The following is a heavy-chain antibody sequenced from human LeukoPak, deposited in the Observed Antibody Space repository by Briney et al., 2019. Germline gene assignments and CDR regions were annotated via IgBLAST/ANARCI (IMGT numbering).Heavy chain of an antibody. CDR2: INAGNGNT. V-gene: IGHV1-3*01. CDR3: AREKGDPREIDYYGMDV. CDR1: GYTFTSYA. Sequence: ASVKVSCKASGYTFTSYAMHWVRQAPGQRLEWMGWINAGNGNTKYSQKFQGRVTMTRDTSTSTVYMELSSLRSEDTAVYYCAREKGDPREIDYYGMDVWGQGTTVTVSS. J-gene: IGHJ6*02.